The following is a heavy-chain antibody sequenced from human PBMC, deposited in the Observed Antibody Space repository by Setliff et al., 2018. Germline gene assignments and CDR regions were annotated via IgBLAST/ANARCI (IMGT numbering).Heavy chain of an antibody. J-gene: IGHJ6*02. Sequence: SETLSLTCAVSGGSISSGGYYWSWIRQPPGKGLEWIGYIYHSGSTYYNPSLKSRVTISVDRSKNQFSLKLSSVTAADTAVYYCARYCGGDCYSDVHYYYGMDVLGQGTTVTVSS. CDR2: IYHSGST. CDR1: GGSISSGGYY. D-gene: IGHD2-21*02. V-gene: IGHV4-30-2*01. CDR3: ARYCGGDCYSDVHYYYGMDV.